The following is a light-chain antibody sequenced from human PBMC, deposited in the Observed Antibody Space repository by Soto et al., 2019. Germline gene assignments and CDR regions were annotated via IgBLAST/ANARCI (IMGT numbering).Light chain of an antibody. CDR3: QQYGNSPRT. Sequence: EIVMTQSPGTLSVSPGERATLSCRASQSISSNFLAWYQQKPGQAPRLLIYGASSSATGLPDRFSGSGSGTDFTLTISRLEAEDFAVYYCQQYGNSPRTFGQGTKVEFK. CDR2: GAS. J-gene: IGKJ1*01. CDR1: QSISSNF. V-gene: IGKV3-20*01.